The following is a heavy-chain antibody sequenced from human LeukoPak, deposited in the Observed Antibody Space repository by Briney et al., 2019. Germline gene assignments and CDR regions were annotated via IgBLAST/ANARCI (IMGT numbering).Heavy chain of an antibody. CDR2: IYYTGST. J-gene: IGHJ4*02. CDR3: VRSSSGPHFES. D-gene: IGHD5-12*01. V-gene: IGHV4-59*01. Sequence: SETLSFTCTVSGGSTSSYYWNWLRQPPGKGLEWIGFIYYTGSTNYSPSLKSRVTISEETSKNQISLKLSSVTAADTAVYYCVRSSSGPHFESWGQGTLVTVSS. CDR1: GGSTSSYY.